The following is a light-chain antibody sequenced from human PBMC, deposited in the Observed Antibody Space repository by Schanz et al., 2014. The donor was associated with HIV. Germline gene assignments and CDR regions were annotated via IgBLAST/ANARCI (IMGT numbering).Light chain of an antibody. J-gene: IGKJ4*01. Sequence: EIVLTQSPGTLSLSLGERATLSCRAGQSVSSNFLAWYQQKPNQAPRLLIFGASNRAIGIPDRFSGSESGTDFTLTISRVEPEDFAVYYCQQRSNWPLTFGGGTKVEIK. V-gene: IGKV3D-20*02. CDR1: QSVSSNF. CDR3: QQRSNWPLT. CDR2: GAS.